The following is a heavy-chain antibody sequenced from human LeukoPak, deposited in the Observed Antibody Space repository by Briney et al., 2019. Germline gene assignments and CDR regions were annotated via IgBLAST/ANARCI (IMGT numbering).Heavy chain of an antibody. V-gene: IGHV4-34*01. CDR3: ARGPPAYYYGSGFDY. Sequence: SSETLSLTCAVYGGSFSGYYWSWIRQPPGKGLEWIGEINHSGSTNYNPSLKSRVTISVDTSKNQFSLKLSSVTAADTAVYYCARGPPAYYYGSGFDYWGQGTLATVSS. CDR1: GGSFSGYY. D-gene: IGHD3-10*01. CDR2: INHSGST. J-gene: IGHJ4*02.